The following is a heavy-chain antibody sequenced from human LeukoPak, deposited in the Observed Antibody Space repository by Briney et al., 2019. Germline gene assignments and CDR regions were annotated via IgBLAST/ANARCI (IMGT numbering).Heavy chain of an antibody. V-gene: IGHV1-2*02. J-gene: IGHJ6*02. CDR2: INPYSGGT. D-gene: IGHD2-21*02. CDR3: ARAVYCGGDCSSKYFYGMDV. Sequence: ASVKVSCKTSGYIFTGYYMHWVRQAPGQGLEWMGWINPYSGGTNYAQKFQGRVTVTRDTSISTAYMELTSLRSDDTAVYYCARAVYCGGDCSSKYFYGMDVWGQGTTVTVSS. CDR1: GYIFTGYY.